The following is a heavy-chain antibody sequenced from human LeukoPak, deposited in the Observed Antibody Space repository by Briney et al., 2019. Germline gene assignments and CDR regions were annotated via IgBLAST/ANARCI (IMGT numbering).Heavy chain of an antibody. D-gene: IGHD3-16*02. J-gene: IGHJ4*02. CDR2: IYSGGNT. V-gene: IGHV3-53*01. Sequence: GGSLRLSCTVSGFTVSSNSMSWVRQAPGKGLEWVSFIYSGGNTHYSDSVKGRFTISRDNAKNSLYLQMNSLRAEDTALYYCARDWFTRLGELSPDRAFDYWGQGTLVTVSS. CDR1: GFTVSSNS. CDR3: ARDWFTRLGELSPDRAFDY.